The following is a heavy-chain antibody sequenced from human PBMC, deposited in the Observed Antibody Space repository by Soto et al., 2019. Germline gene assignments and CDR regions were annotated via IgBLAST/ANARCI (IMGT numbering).Heavy chain of an antibody. J-gene: IGHJ4*02. CDR1: GGSISSYY. CDR3: ARVGIVGATTFVY. Sequence: SETLSLTCTVSGGSISSYYWGWIRQPPGKGLEWIGYIYYSGSTNYNPSLKSRVTISVDTSKNQFSLKLSSVTAADTAVYYCARVGIVGATTFVYWGQGTLGTVSS. D-gene: IGHD1-26*01. CDR2: IYYSGST. V-gene: IGHV4-59*01.